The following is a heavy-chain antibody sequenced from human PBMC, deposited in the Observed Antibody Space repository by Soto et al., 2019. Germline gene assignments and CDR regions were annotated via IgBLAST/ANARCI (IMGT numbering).Heavy chain of an antibody. J-gene: IGHJ5*02. CDR1: GFTFRTYA. V-gene: IGHV3-64*07. CDR3: ARRIHNFWSGSPQGFFAP. Sequence: EVQLVESGGGLVQPGGSLRLSCAASGFTFRTYAMHWVRQAPGKGLEYISAISSNGGSTFYADSVQGRFTISRDNSKNTLYLQVGRLRAGDLVVYYCARRIHNFWSGSPQGFFAPCDRGTLAT. CDR2: ISSNGGST. D-gene: IGHD3-3*01.